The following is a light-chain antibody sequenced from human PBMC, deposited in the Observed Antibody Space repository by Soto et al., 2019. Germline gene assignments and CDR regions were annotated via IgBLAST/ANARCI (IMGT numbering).Light chain of an antibody. Sequence: EIVMTQSPSTRSVSPWERSTLSFVASQSVSSNLAWYQQKPGQAPRLLIYGASSRATGIPDRFSGSGSGTDFTLTISRLEPEDFAVYYCQQYGSSPPITFGQGTRLEIK. J-gene: IGKJ5*01. CDR1: QSVSSN. CDR3: QQYGSSPPIT. CDR2: GAS. V-gene: IGKV3-20*01.